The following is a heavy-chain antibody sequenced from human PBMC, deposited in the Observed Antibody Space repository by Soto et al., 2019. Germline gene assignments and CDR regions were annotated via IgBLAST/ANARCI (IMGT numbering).Heavy chain of an antibody. V-gene: IGHV1-69*01. CDR1: GGTFRNYA. Sequence: QVQLVQSGAEVKKPGSSVKVSCKASGGTFRNYAFSWVRQAPGQGLEWMGEVIPIFGTTPYAQKFQGRVTITADGSTNTAYMELSSLRSEDTAVYYCARERKFDFWRKGLDVWGQGTTVTVSS. CDR3: ARERKFDFWRKGLDV. J-gene: IGHJ6*02. CDR2: VIPIFGTT. D-gene: IGHD3-3*01.